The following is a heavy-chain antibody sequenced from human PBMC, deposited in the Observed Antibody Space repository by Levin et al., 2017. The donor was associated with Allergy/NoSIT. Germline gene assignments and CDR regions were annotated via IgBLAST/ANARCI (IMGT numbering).Heavy chain of an antibody. CDR2: IWYDGSLK. J-gene: IGHJ6*02. Sequence: PGGSLRLSCTPSGFTFNNYGMHWVRQAPGKGLEWVAVIWYDGSLKFYGDSVKGRFTISRESSKNTLYLQMNSLRAEDTAVYYCVRDREVENDNSSYGIDVWSQVTTVAVSS. V-gene: IGHV3-33*01. CDR1: GFTFNNYG. D-gene: IGHD5-24*01. CDR3: VRDREVENDNSSYGIDV.